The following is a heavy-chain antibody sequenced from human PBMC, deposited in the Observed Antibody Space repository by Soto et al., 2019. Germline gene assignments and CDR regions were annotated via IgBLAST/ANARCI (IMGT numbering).Heavy chain of an antibody. D-gene: IGHD3-16*01. Sequence: PSETQSLTCTVSAGSISSGDYYWSGIRQPPGNGLEWIGYIHYSGGTYYNPSLKSRVTISIDPSNNHFSTKLNSLTAADAAVYYCARTPGGWFEPWGRGTLLPVSS. J-gene: IGHJ5*02. V-gene: IGHV4-30-4*01. CDR2: IHYSGGT. CDR1: AGSISSGDYY. CDR3: ARTPGGWFEP.